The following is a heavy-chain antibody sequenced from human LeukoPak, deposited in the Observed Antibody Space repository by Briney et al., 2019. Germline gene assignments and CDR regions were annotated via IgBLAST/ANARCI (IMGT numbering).Heavy chain of an antibody. CDR3: AKDVLTATTFDSGMNV. Sequence: GGSLSLSCAASGFTFSSYAMSWVRQAPGEGLEWVSPISGSGGSTYYADSVKGRFTISRDNSKNTLYLQMNSLRAEDTALYYCAKDVLTATTFDSGMNVWGQGTTVTVSS. CDR1: GFTFSSYA. J-gene: IGHJ6*02. CDR2: ISGSGGST. V-gene: IGHV3-23*01. D-gene: IGHD1-20*01.